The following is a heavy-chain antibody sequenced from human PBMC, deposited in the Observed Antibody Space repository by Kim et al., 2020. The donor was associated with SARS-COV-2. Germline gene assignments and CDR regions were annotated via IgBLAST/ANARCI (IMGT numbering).Heavy chain of an antibody. Sequence: SETLSLTCAVSGGSIISDTYYWGWVRQPPGKGLEWIGSITHGGSTYYDPSLKSRVTISIDTSNNQLFLRLSSVTAADAAVYFCVKVDEEFDNWGQGTLVT. V-gene: IGHV4-39*07. CDR1: GGSIISDTYY. CDR2: ITHGGST. CDR3: VKVDEEFDN. J-gene: IGHJ4*02.